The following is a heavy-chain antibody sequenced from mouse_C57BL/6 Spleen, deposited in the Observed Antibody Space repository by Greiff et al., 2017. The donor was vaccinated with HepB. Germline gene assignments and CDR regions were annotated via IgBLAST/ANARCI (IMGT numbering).Heavy chain of an antibody. D-gene: IGHD4-1*01. V-gene: IGHV1-64*01. CDR1: GYTFTSYW. CDR3: ARDWDDAMDY. Sequence: VQLQQSGAELVKPGASVKLSCKASGYTFTSYWMHWVKQRPGQGLEWIGMIHPNSGSTKSNEKFKSKATLTEDKSSSTAYMQLSSLTSEDSAVYYCARDWDDAMDYWGQGTSVTVSS. CDR2: IHPNSGST. J-gene: IGHJ4*01.